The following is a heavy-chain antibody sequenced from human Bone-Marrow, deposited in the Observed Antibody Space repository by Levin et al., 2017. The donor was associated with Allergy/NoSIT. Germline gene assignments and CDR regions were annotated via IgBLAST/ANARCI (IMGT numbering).Heavy chain of an antibody. D-gene: IGHD4-17*01. V-gene: IGHV1-24*01. CDR2: FDPKDGET. Sequence: ASVKVSCKVSGYTLRKSSMHWVRQAPGKGLEWMGAFDPKDGETVYAQKFQARVTMTEDTSTSTAYMELSSLTSDDTAVYYCATDHGDGLSDAFDVWGQGTLVAVSS. CDR1: GYTLRKSS. CDR3: ATDHGDGLSDAFDV. J-gene: IGHJ3*01.